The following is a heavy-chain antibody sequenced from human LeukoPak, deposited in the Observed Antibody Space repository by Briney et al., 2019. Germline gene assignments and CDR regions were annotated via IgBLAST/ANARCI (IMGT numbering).Heavy chain of an antibody. CDR1: GFTFSNYW. Sequence: PGGSLRLSCAASGFTFSNYWMSWLRQAPGKGLEWVINIKPDGGEIYFVDSVKGRFTISRDNAKNSLYLQMNSLRAEDTAVYFCARDLSGPSIYWGQGTLVTVSS. CDR2: IKPDGGEI. CDR3: ARDLSGPSIY. J-gene: IGHJ4*02. D-gene: IGHD2-15*01. V-gene: IGHV3-7*01.